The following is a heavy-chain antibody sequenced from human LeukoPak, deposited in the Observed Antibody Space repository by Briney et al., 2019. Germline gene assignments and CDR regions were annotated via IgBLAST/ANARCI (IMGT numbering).Heavy chain of an antibody. CDR1: GFTFDDYS. CDR2: ISWNSGSA. CDR3: AKDRTYCGSGALDY. J-gene: IGHJ4*02. D-gene: IGHD2-21*01. V-gene: IGHV3-9*01. Sequence: GGSLRLSCAASGFTFDDYSMHWVRQAPGKGLGWVSGISWNSGSAGYADSVKGRFTISRDNAKNSLYLQMNSLRTEDTALYYYAKDRTYCGSGALDYWGQGTLVTVSS.